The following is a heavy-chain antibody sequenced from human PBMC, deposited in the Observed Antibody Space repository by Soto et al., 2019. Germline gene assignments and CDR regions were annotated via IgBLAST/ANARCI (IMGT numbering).Heavy chain of an antibody. V-gene: IGHV1-18*01. J-gene: IGHJ6*02. CDR3: ARDTYCSSTSCYVGTYYYYGMDV. CDR2: ISAYNGNT. Sequence: QVQLVQSGAEVKKPGASVKVSCKASGYTFTSYGISWVRQAPGQGLEWMGWISAYNGNTNYAQKLQGRVTMTTDTSTSTXXMXLXXLRSDDTAVYYCARDTYCSSTSCYVGTYYYYGMDVWGQGTTVTVSS. D-gene: IGHD2-2*01. CDR1: GYTFTSYG.